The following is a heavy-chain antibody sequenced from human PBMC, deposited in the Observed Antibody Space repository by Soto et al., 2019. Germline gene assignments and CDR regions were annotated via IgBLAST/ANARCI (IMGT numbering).Heavy chain of an antibody. D-gene: IGHD3-16*01. CDR1: GGTFSSYA. J-gene: IGHJ6*02. Sequence: SVKVSCKASGGTFSSYAISWVRQAPGQGLEWMGGIIPIFGTANYAQKFQGRVTITADESTSTAYMELSSLRSEDTAVYYCARVGVRGSDYYYYYGMDIWGQGTTVTVSS. CDR2: IIPIFGTA. V-gene: IGHV1-69*13. CDR3: ARVGVRGSDYYYYYGMDI.